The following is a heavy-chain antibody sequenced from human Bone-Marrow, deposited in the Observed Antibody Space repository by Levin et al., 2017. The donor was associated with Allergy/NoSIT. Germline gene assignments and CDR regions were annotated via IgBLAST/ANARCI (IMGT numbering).Heavy chain of an antibody. CDR1: GFTFSNAW. D-gene: IGHD3-9*01. CDR3: TTRYYDILTGYYNFDY. Sequence: GGSLRLSCAASGFTFSNAWMSWVRQAPGKGLEWVGRIKSKTDGGTTDYAAPVKGRFTISRDDSKNTLYLQMNSLKTEDTAVYYCTTRYYDILTGYYNFDYWGQGTLVTVSS. J-gene: IGHJ4*02. V-gene: IGHV3-15*01. CDR2: IKSKTDGGTT.